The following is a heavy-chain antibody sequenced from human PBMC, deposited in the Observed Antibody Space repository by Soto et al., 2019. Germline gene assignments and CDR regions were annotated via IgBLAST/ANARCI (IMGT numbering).Heavy chain of an antibody. Sequence: ASVKVSCKVSGYTLTKLSMHWVRQTPGKGLEWMGGFDPEDGETIYAQKFQDRVTMTEDTSTDTAYMEVSSLRSEDTAIYYCATDSARGSSFAYWGQGTLVTVSS. CDR1: GYTLTKLS. CDR3: ATDSARGSSFAY. V-gene: IGHV1-24*01. CDR2: FDPEDGET. J-gene: IGHJ4*02. D-gene: IGHD6-6*01.